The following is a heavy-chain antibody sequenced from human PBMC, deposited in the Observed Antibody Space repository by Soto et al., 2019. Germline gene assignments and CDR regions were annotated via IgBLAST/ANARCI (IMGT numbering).Heavy chain of an antibody. CDR1: GGTFSSYA. Sequence: QVQLVQSGAEVKKPGSSVKVSCKASGGTFSSYAISWVRQAPGQGLEWMGGIIPIVGTGNYAQNFQGRVTISADASTSTAYMELSSLKSDDTAMYYLARDLRAAGRPGMDVWGQGNPVTVSS. D-gene: IGHD6-13*01. CDR2: IIPIVGTG. V-gene: IGHV1-69*01. CDR3: ARDLRAAGRPGMDV. J-gene: IGHJ6*02.